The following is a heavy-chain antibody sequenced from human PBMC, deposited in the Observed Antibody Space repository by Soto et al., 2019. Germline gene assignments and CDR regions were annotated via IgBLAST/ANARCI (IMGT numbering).Heavy chain of an antibody. Sequence: EVQLVESGGGLVKPGGSLRLSCAASGFTFSNAWMNWVRQAPGKGLEWVGRIKSKTDGGTTDYAAPVKGRFTISRDDSKNTLYLQMNSLKTEDTAVYYCTTYTAMVTAPYYYGMDVWGKGTTVTVSS. J-gene: IGHJ6*04. CDR2: IKSKTDGGTT. D-gene: IGHD5-18*01. CDR3: TTYTAMVTAPYYYGMDV. V-gene: IGHV3-15*07. CDR1: GFTFSNAW.